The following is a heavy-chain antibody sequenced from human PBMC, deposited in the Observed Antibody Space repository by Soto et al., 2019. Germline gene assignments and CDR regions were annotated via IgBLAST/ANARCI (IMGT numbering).Heavy chain of an antibody. J-gene: IGHJ5*02. CDR3: TRSITGYSYADT. CDR1: GFTFTSYW. Sequence: EVQLMESGGGLVQPGGSLRLSCAASGFTFTSYWMHWVRQAPGQGLVWVSRINSDGSSTVYVDSVKGRFTISRDNAKNTLYLQMNSLRAEDTAVYYCTRSITGYSYADTWGQGTMVTVSS. CDR2: INSDGSST. D-gene: IGHD5-18*01. V-gene: IGHV3-74*01.